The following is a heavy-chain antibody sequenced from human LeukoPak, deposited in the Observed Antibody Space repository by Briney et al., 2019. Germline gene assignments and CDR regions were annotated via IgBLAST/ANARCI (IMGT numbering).Heavy chain of an antibody. CDR2: IIPIFGTA. D-gene: IGHD1-14*01. CDR1: GGTFSSYA. V-gene: IGHV1-69*05. J-gene: IGHJ5*02. Sequence: ASVKVSCKASGGTFSSYAISWVRQAPGQGLEWMGGIIPIFGTANYAQKFQGRVTITTDESTSTAYMELSRLRSDDTAVYYCARDEPLDPWGQGTLVTVSS. CDR3: ARDEPLDP.